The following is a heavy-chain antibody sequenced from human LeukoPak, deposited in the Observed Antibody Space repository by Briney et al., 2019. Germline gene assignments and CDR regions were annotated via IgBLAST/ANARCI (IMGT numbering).Heavy chain of an antibody. V-gene: IGHV4-61*02. CDR1: GGSISSGSYY. CDR2: IYTSGST. Sequence: SQTLSLTCTVSGGSISSGSYYWRWIRQPAGKGLEWIGRIYTSGSTNYNPSLKSRVTISVDTSKNQFSLKLSSVTAADTAVYYCAREVVRGVFFDYWGQGTLVTVSS. D-gene: IGHD3-10*01. J-gene: IGHJ4*02. CDR3: AREVVRGVFFDY.